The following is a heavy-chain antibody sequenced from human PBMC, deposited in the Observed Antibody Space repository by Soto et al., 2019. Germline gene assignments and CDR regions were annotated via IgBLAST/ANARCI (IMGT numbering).Heavy chain of an antibody. CDR1: GGSISSYY. Sequence: PSETLSLTCTVSGGSISSYYWSWIRQPPGKGLEWIGYIYYSGSTNYNPSLKSRVTISVDTSKNQFSLKLSSVTAADTAVYYCARRYGASFAYWGQGTLVTVS. V-gene: IGHV4-59*01. J-gene: IGHJ4*02. CDR3: ARRYGASFAY. D-gene: IGHD4-17*01. CDR2: IYYSGST.